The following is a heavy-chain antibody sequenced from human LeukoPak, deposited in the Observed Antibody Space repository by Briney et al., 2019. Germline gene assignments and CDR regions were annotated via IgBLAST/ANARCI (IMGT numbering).Heavy chain of an antibody. V-gene: IGHV3-9*01. CDR2: ISWNSGSI. CDR3: AKDRYDSSGYYLYWYFDL. Sequence: HPGGSLRLSCAASGFTFDNYAMHCVRQAPGKGLEWVSGISWNSGSIAYADSVKGRFTISRDNAKNSLYLQLNSLRLEDTALYYCAKDRYDSSGYYLYWYFDLWGRGTLVTVSS. J-gene: IGHJ2*01. CDR1: GFTFDNYA. D-gene: IGHD3-22*01.